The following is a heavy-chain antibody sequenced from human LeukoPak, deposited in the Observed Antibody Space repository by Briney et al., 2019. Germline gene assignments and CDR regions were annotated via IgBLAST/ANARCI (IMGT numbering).Heavy chain of an antibody. CDR2: INPNSGGT. Sequence: ASVKVSCKASGYTFTGYYMHWVRQAPGQRLEWMGWINPNSGGTNYAQKFQGRVTMTRDTSISTAYMELSRLRSDDTAVYYCARLAAAGIPNYYYYYMDVWGKGTTVTVSS. J-gene: IGHJ6*03. V-gene: IGHV1-2*02. CDR1: GYTFTGYY. D-gene: IGHD6-13*01. CDR3: ARLAAAGIPNYYYYYMDV.